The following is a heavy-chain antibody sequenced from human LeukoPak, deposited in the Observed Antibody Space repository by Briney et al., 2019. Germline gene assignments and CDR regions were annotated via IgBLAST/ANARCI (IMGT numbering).Heavy chain of an antibody. CDR1: GGSISSSSYY. CDR2: IYYSGST. D-gene: IGHD3-10*01. J-gene: IGHJ4*02. V-gene: IGHV4-39*01. CDR3: ARLPTPIWFGELLYEVYYFDY. Sequence: SETLSLTCTVSGGSISSSSYYWGWIRQPPGKGLEWIGSIYYSGSTYYKPSLKSRVTISGDTSKNQFSLKLSSVTAADTAVYYCARLPTPIWFGELLYEVYYFDYWGQGTLVTVSS.